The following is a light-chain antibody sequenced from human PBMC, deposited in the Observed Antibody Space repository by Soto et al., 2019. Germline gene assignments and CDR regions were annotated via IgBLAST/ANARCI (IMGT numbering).Light chain of an antibody. J-gene: IGKJ4*01. V-gene: IGKV3-20*01. CDR3: QQYGSSPLT. CDR1: QSVSSSY. Sequence: EIVLTQSPGTLSLSPGERATLSCRASQSVSSSYLAWYQRKPGQAPRLLIYDASSRATGIPDRFSGSGSGTDFTLTISRLEPEDFAVYYCQQYGSSPLTFGGGTKVEIK. CDR2: DAS.